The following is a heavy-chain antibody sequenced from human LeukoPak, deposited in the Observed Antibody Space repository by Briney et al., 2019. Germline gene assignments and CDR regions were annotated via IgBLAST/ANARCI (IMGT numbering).Heavy chain of an antibody. CDR3: ARDDSVYYGSGSSIDY. CDR2: INTDGSST. D-gene: IGHD3-10*01. CDR1: GFTFSSYW. V-gene: IGHV3-74*01. Sequence: QPGGSLRLSCAASGFTFSSYWMHWVRQAPGKGLVWVSRINTDGSSTSYADSVKGRFTISRDNAKNTLYLQMNSLKAEDTAVYYCARDDSVYYGSGSSIDYWGQGTLVTVSS. J-gene: IGHJ4*02.